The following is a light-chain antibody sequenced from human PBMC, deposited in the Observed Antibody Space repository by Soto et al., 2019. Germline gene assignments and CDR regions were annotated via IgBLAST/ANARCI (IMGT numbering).Light chain of an antibody. V-gene: IGKV3-11*01. Sequence: EIVLTQSPFSLSLSPGERATLSCRASQSINSYLAWYLQKPGQAPRLFIYDASNRETGIPALFSGSGSGTDFTLTISSLEHEDFAVAYCQQRNEWTLTFGQGTRLEIK. CDR1: QSINSY. J-gene: IGKJ5*01. CDR2: DAS. CDR3: QQRNEWTLT.